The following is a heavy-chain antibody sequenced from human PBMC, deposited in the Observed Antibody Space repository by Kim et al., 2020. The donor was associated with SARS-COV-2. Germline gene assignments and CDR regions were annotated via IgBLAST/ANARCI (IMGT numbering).Heavy chain of an antibody. CDR1: GDSVSTYSAA. J-gene: IGHJ5*02. CDR3: TREAASSFDP. Sequence: SQTLSLTCAISGDSVSTYSAAWNWIRQSPSRGLEWLGRTYYRSKWSFDYAVSVKSRITINPDTSKTQFSLQMNSVTPEDTAVYYCTREAASSFDPWGQGTLVTVSS. D-gene: IGHD6-25*01. V-gene: IGHV6-1*01. CDR2: TYYRSKWSF.